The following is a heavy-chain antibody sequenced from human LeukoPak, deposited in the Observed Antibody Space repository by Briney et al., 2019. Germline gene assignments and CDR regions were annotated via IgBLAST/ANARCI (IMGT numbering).Heavy chain of an antibody. D-gene: IGHD2-15*01. CDR2: IKSKTDGGKS. CDR1: GFTFSNAW. V-gene: IGHV3-15*01. J-gene: IGHJ4*02. Sequence: GGSLRLSCAASGFTFSNAWMSWVRQAPGKGLEWVGRIKSKTDGGKSDYAAPVKGSFTISRDDSKNTLYLQMNSLKNEDTAVYYCNYCSGGSCYWGQGTLVTVSS. CDR3: NYCSGGSCY.